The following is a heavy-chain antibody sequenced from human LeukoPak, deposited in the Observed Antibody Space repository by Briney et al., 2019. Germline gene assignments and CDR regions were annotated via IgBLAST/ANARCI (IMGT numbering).Heavy chain of an antibody. CDR2: IYTSEST. D-gene: IGHD3-10*01. CDR1: GGSLSSGGKS. V-gene: IGHV4-61*02. J-gene: IGHJ4*02. CDR3: ARGLWFGDENPPYFDY. Sequence: SQTLSLTCAVSGGSLSSGGKSWSWIRQPAGKGLEWIGRIYTSESTNYNPSLKSRVTISVDTSRNQFSLKLSSVTAADTAVYYCARGLWFGDENPPYFDYWGQGILVTVSS.